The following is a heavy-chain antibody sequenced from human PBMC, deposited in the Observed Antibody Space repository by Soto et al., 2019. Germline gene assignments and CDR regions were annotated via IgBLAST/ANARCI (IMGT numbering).Heavy chain of an antibody. V-gene: IGHV1-3*01. D-gene: IGHD2-2*01. Sequence: ASVKVSCKASGYTFTSYAMNWVRQASRQRLERMGWIHAGNGNTKYSQKFQGRVTITADKSTSTAYMELSSLRSEDTAVYYCAREDRDRESALVPAAIDGMDVWGQGTTVIVSS. CDR1: GYTFTSYA. CDR2: IHAGNGNT. CDR3: AREDRDRESALVPAAIDGMDV. J-gene: IGHJ6*02.